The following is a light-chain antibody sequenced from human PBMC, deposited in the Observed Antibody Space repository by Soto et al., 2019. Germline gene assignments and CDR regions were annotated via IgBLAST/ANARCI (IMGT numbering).Light chain of an antibody. CDR1: KLGDKY. CDR3: QAWDSSNAV. Sequence: SYELTQPTSVSVSPGQTASITCSGDKLGDKYACWYQQKPGQSPVLVIYQDSKRPSGIPERFSGSNSGNTATLTISGTQAMDEADYYCQAWDSSNAVFGGGTKLTVL. CDR2: QDS. V-gene: IGLV3-1*01. J-gene: IGLJ2*01.